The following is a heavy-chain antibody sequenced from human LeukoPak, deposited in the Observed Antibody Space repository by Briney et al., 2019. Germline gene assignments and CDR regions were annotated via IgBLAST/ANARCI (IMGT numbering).Heavy chain of an antibody. CDR1: GYTFTSYA. D-gene: IGHD1-26*01. J-gene: IGHJ4*02. Sequence: ASVKVSCKASGYTFTSYAMNWVRQAPGQGLEWMGWINTNIGSPTYAQGFTGWFVFSLDTSVSTAYLQISSLKAEDTAVYYCARENSASYPDYWGQGTLVTVSS. CDR3: ARENSASYPDY. CDR2: INTNIGSP. V-gene: IGHV7-4-1*02.